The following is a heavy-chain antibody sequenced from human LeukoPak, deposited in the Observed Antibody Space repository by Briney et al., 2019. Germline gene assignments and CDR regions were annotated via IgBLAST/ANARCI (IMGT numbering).Heavy chain of an antibody. V-gene: IGHV3-23*01. CDR3: ARDSGGNPIDY. CDR2: VSGSGGST. D-gene: IGHD4-23*01. Sequence: QAGGSLRLSCAASGFTFTTYGMTWVRQAPGKGLEWVSGVSGSGGSTYYADSVKGRFTISRDNAENSLYLQMNSLRAEDTAVYYCARDSGGNPIDYWGQGTLVTVSS. J-gene: IGHJ4*02. CDR1: GFTFTTYG.